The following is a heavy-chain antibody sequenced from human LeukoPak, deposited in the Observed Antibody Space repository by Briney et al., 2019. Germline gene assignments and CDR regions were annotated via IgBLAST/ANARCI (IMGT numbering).Heavy chain of an antibody. J-gene: IGHJ4*02. D-gene: IGHD4-23*01. CDR1: GGSFSGYY. CDR3: ARIPMTTVVTDPANFDY. V-gene: IGHV4-34*01. Sequence: PSETLSLTCAVYGGSFSGYYWSWIRQPPGKGLEWIGEINHSGSTNYNPSLKSRVTISVDTSKNQFSLKLSSVTAADTAVYYCARIPMTTVVTDPANFDYWGQGTLVTVSS. CDR2: INHSGST.